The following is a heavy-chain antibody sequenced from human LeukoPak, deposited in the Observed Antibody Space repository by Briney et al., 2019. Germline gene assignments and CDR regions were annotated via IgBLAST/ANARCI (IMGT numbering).Heavy chain of an antibody. D-gene: IGHD5-12*01. V-gene: IGHV3-48*03. CDR2: ISSSGSTI. Sequence: PGGSLRLSCAASGFTFSSYEMNWVRQAPGKGLEWVSYISSSGSTIYYADSVKGRFTISRDNAKNTVYLQMNSLRAEDTAVYYXXXXXXYEAQYYYYYMDVWGKGTTVTISS. CDR3: XXXXXYEAQYYYYYMDV. CDR1: GFTFSSYE. J-gene: IGHJ6*03.